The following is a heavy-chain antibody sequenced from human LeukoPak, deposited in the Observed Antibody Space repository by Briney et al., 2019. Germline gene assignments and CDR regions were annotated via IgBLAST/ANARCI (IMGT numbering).Heavy chain of an antibody. J-gene: IGHJ5*02. Sequence: SETLSLTCTVSGGSISSYYWSWIRQPPGKGLEWIGYIYYSGNSNYNPSLNSRVTISVDTSKNQFSLRLSSVTAADTAIYYCARDLGYCSTASCYARFDPWGQGTLVTVSS. D-gene: IGHD2-2*01. CDR3: ARDLGYCSTASCYARFDP. V-gene: IGHV4-59*01. CDR1: GGSISSYY. CDR2: IYYSGNS.